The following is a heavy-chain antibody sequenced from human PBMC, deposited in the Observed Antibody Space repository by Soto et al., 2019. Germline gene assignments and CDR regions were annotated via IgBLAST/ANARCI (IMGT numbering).Heavy chain of an antibody. CDR1: GFTFSSYA. Sequence: EVQLLESGGGLVQPGGSLRLSCAASGFTFSSYAMSWVRQAPGKGLEWVSAISGSGGSKYYADSVKGRFTISRDKSKNTLYLPMNSLRAEDTAVYYCAKVRTTVTTLNFHHWGQGTLVTVCS. CDR2: ISGSGGSK. V-gene: IGHV3-23*01. J-gene: IGHJ1*01. D-gene: IGHD4-17*01. CDR3: AKVRTTVTTLNFHH.